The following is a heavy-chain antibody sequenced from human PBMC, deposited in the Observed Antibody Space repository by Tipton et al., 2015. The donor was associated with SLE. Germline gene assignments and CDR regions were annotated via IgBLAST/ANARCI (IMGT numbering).Heavy chain of an antibody. Sequence: TLSLTCAVYGGSFSSYYWSWIRQPPGKGLEWIGYIYYSGSTNYNPSLKSRVTISVDTSKNQFSLKLSSVTAADTAVYYCARGSGGQELWFGSYYYYYYMDVWGKGTTVTVSS. CDR2: IYYSGST. V-gene: IGHV4-59*01. CDR3: ARGSGGQELWFGSYYYYYYMDV. D-gene: IGHD3-10*01. J-gene: IGHJ6*03. CDR1: GGSFSSYY.